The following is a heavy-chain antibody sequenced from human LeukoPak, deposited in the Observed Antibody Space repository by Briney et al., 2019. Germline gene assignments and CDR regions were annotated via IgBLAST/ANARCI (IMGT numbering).Heavy chain of an antibody. Sequence: GGSLRLSCAASGFTFRSYAMSWVRQAPGKGLELVSSISFDASGTYYADSVKGRFTISRDNSKYTLYLQMNSLRAEDTALYYCARRDNSAWYSLDYWGQGNLVTVSS. J-gene: IGHJ4*02. D-gene: IGHD6-19*01. CDR3: ARRDNSAWYSLDY. CDR1: GFTFRSYA. V-gene: IGHV3-23*01. CDR2: ISFDASGT.